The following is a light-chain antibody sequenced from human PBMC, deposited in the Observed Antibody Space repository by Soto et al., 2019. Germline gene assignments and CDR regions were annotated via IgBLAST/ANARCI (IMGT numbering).Light chain of an antibody. Sequence: EIPLTQSPSSLASSVGDRLTLTCRASRNVSIYLNWYQHKPGKGPTLLIHATSNLQIGVPSRFSGSGSGTEFTLTISSLEPEDSGTYYCQQSYKMPSFGQGTRLEIK. CDR2: ATS. CDR1: RNVSIY. CDR3: QQSYKMPS. J-gene: IGKJ5*01. V-gene: IGKV1-39*01.